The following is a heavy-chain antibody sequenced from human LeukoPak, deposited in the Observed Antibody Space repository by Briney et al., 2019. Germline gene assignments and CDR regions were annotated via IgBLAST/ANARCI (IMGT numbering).Heavy chain of an antibody. J-gene: IGHJ4*02. CDR3: VTYYDYIWGSYRQPNTAFDC. D-gene: IGHD3-16*02. CDR1: GYTFTSYG. V-gene: IGHV1-18*01. Sequence: GASVKVSCKASGYTFTSYGISWVRQAPGQGLEWMGWISAYNGNTNYAQKLQGRVTMTTDTSTSTAYMELRSLRSDDTAVYYCVTYYDYIWGSYRQPNTAFDCWGQGTLVTVSS. CDR2: ISAYNGNT.